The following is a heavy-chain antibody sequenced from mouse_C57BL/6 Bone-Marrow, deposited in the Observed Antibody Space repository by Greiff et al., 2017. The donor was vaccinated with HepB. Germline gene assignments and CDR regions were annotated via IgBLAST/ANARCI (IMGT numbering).Heavy chain of an antibody. CDR1: GYTFTSYG. CDR3: ARGDYDYDLDY. J-gene: IGHJ2*01. D-gene: IGHD2-4*01. V-gene: IGHV1-81*01. Sequence: QVQLQQSGAELARPGASVKLSCKASGYTFTSYGISWVKQRTGQGLEWIGEIYPRSGNTYYNEKFKGKATLTADKSSSTAYMELRSLTSEDSAVYFCARGDYDYDLDYWGQGTTLTVSS. CDR2: IYPRSGNT.